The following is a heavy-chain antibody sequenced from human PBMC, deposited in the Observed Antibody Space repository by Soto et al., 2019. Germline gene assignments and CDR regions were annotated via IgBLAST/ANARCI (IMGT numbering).Heavy chain of an antibody. V-gene: IGHV1-18*04. CDR3: ARDERATCTGTDCYYFDY. CDR1: GYIFTHYG. Sequence: QVQLVQSGTEVKEPGASVKVSCKASGYIFTHYGISWVRQAPGQGLAWMAWTSAYNDDTNYAPKVQDRVTLTTETSTGTTYMELRGLRSDDTAVYYCARDERATCTGTDCYYFDYWGQGTLVSVSS. D-gene: IGHD2-2*01. CDR2: TSAYNDDT. J-gene: IGHJ4*02.